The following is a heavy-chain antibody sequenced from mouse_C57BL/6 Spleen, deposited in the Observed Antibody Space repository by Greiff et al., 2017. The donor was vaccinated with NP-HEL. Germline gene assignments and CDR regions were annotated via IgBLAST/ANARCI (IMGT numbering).Heavy chain of an antibody. V-gene: IGHV1-52*01. J-gene: IGHJ2*01. D-gene: IGHD2-3*01. Sequence: QVQLQQPGADLVRPGSSVKLSCKASGYTFTSYWMHWVKQRPIQGLEWIGNIDPSDSETHYNQKFKDKATLTVDKSSSTAYMQLSSLTSEDSAVYYCARGGVDGYYVAFDYWGQGTTLTVSS. CDR2: IDPSDSET. CDR1: GYTFTSYW. CDR3: ARGGVDGYYVAFDY.